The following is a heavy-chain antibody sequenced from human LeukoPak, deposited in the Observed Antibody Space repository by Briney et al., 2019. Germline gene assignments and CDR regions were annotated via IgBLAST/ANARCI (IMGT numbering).Heavy chain of an antibody. J-gene: IGHJ5*02. CDR1: GYTITNNY. V-gene: IGHV1-46*01. Sequence: RASVKVSCKASGYTITNNYMHWVRQAPGQGLEWMGVINPSGTGTSYAQKFQGRITMSRDTSTSTVYMELSSLRSEDTAFYYCATDHPMANTAWWFDPWGQGTLVTVSS. D-gene: IGHD5-24*01. CDR2: INPSGTGT. CDR3: ATDHPMANTAWWFDP.